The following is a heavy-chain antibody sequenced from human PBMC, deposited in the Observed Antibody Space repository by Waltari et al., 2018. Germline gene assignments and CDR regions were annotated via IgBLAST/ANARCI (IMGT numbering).Heavy chain of an antibody. CDR3: ASLASI. D-gene: IGHD3-3*02. Sequence: EVQLVESGGGLVKPGGSLRPSCAASGFSFSIYPMSWVRQAPGKGLEWVAFISVNSEYIFYADSVRGRFTISRDNAKNSLYLQMNSLTAEDTAVYYCASLASIWGQGTLVTVSS. J-gene: IGHJ4*02. CDR2: ISVNSEYI. V-gene: IGHV3-21*02. CDR1: GFSFSIYP.